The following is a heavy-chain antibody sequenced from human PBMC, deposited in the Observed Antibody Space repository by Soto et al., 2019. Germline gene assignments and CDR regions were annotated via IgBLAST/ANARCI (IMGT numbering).Heavy chain of an antibody. CDR3: ARHGDMDV. CDR1: GYSFTTYW. V-gene: IGHV5-10-1*01. Sequence: PXESLNISCKGSGYSFTTYWISWVRQMPGKGLEWMGKIDPSDSYTNYSPSFQGHVTISADKSISTAYLQWSSLKASDTAIYYCARHGDMDVWGQGTTVTVSS. CDR2: IDPSDSYT. J-gene: IGHJ6*02.